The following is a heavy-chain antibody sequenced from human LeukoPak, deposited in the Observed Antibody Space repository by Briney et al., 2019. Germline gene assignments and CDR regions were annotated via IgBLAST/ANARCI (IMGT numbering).Heavy chain of an antibody. Sequence: PGGSLRLSCAASGFSFSSYGTNWVRQAPGKGLEWVSSISSSSSFISYADSVRGRFTISRDNAKNSLYLQMNSLRAEDTAVYYCARDLYYYDSSGSGYWGQGTLVTVSS. V-gene: IGHV3-21*01. CDR1: GFSFSSYG. D-gene: IGHD3-22*01. J-gene: IGHJ4*02. CDR2: ISSSSSFI. CDR3: ARDLYYYDSSGSGY.